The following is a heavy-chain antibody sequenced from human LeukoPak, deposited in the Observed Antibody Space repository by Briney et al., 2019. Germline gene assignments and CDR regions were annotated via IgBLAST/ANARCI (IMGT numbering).Heavy chain of an antibody. CDR1: GGSISSRPYC. V-gene: IGHV4-39*07. D-gene: IGHD6-13*01. CDR2: FYYSGST. Sequence: SETLSLTCTVSGGSISSRPYCWGWIRQPPGKGLEWLGSFYYSGSTYYKPSLKSRVTISVDTSKNQFSLKLSSVTAADTAVYYCARDLRSGSWYSSSWYTSYMDVWGKGTTVTISS. CDR3: ARDLRSGSWYSSSWYTSYMDV. J-gene: IGHJ6*03.